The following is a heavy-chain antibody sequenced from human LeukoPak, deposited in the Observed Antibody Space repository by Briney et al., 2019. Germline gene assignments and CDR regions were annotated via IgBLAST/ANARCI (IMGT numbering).Heavy chain of an antibody. J-gene: IGHJ4*02. CDR3: ARGLRAEMADLGY. V-gene: IGHV1-2*02. CDR2: INPNSGGT. Sequence: GASVNVSCKASGYTFTGYYMHWVRPAARQGLEWMGWINPNSGGTNYAQKSQGRVAMTRDTSISTAYMELSRLRSDDTAVYYCARGLRAEMADLGYWSQGTLVTVSS. CDR1: GYTFTGYY. D-gene: IGHD5-24*01.